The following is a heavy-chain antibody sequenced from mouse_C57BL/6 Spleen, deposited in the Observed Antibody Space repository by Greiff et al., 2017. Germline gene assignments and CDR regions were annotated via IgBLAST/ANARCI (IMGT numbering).Heavy chain of an antibody. CDR3: ARVRYYGSSYPYAMDY. J-gene: IGHJ4*01. CDR1: GYTFTSYW. Sequence: QVQLQQPGAELVKPGASVKLSCKASGYTFTSYWMHWVKQRPGQGLEWIGMIHPNSGSTNYNEKFKSKATLTVDKSSSTAYMQLSRLTSEDSAVYYCARVRYYGSSYPYAMDYWGQGTSVTVSS. V-gene: IGHV1-64*01. D-gene: IGHD1-1*01. CDR2: IHPNSGST.